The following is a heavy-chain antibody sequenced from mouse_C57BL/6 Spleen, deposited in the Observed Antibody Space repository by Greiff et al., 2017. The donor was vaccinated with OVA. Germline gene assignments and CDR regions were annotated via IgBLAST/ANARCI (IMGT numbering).Heavy chain of an antibody. Sequence: VQRVESGAELVRPGASVKLSCKASGYTFTDYYINWVKQRPGQGLEWIARIYPGSGNTYYNEKFKGKATLTAEKSSSTAYMQLSSLTSEDSAVYFCARRRRGYYFDYWGQGTTLTVSS. CDR3: ARRRRGYYFDY. V-gene: IGHV1-76*01. J-gene: IGHJ2*01. CDR1: GYTFTDYY. CDR2: IYPGSGNT.